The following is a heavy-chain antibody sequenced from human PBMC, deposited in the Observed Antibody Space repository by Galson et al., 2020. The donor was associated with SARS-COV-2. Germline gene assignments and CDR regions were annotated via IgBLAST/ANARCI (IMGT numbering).Heavy chain of an antibody. V-gene: IGHV3-48*01. CDR1: GFTFSSYR. J-gene: IGHJ6*02. Sequence: GGSLRLSCAASGFTFSSYRMNWVRQAPGKGLEWVSYISSSSSTIYYADSVKGRFTISRDNAKNSLYLQMNSLRAEDTAVYYCARGDWGSYRYNDYYYGMDVWGQVTTVTVSS. CDR2: ISSSSSTI. D-gene: IGHD3-16*02. CDR3: ARGDWGSYRYNDYYYGMDV.